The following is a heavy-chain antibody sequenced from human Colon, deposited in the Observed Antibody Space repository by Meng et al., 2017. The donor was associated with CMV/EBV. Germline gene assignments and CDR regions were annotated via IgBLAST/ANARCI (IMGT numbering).Heavy chain of an antibody. CDR2: LNPNSGYT. CDR1: GYPFTDYH. V-gene: IGHV1-2*02. D-gene: IGHD5-24*01. CDR3: ARDVDRNFGDATQKLYAMGV. Sequence: ASVKVSCKASGYPFTDYHLYWVRQVPGQGLEWMGWLNPNSGYTRLAGHFQGRLTMTRDTSVSTAYMELSSLKSDDTVVYYCARDVDRNFGDATQKLYAMGVWGQGTTVTVSS. J-gene: IGHJ6*02.